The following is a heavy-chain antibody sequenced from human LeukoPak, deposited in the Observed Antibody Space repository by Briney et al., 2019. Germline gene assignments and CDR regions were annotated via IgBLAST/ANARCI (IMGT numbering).Heavy chain of an antibody. Sequence: GRSLRLSCAASGFTFSSYSMNWVRQAPGKGLEWVSSISSSSSYIYYADSVKGRFTISRDNAKNSLYLQMNSLRAEDTAVYYCARDVAVASDAFDIWGQGTMVTVSS. J-gene: IGHJ3*02. V-gene: IGHV3-21*01. D-gene: IGHD6-19*01. CDR3: ARDVAVASDAFDI. CDR1: GFTFSSYS. CDR2: ISSSSSYI.